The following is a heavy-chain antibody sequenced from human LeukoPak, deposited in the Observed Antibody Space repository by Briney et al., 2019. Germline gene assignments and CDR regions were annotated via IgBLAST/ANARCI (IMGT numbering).Heavy chain of an antibody. J-gene: IGHJ3*01. D-gene: IGHD2-21*01. CDR1: GFTLSTYW. Sequence: GGSLRLSCAASGFTLSTYWMHWVRQAPGKGLMWVSRISSDGSTTNYADSVKGRFTISRDNARKTLYLQMNTLRPEDTAVYYCARGLKTGGDSSPTWGQGTMVTVSS. CDR3: ARGLKTGGDSSPT. CDR2: ISSDGSTT. V-gene: IGHV3-74*01.